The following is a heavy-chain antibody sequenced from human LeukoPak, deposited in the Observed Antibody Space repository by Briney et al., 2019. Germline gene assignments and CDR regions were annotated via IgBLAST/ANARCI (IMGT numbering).Heavy chain of an antibody. CDR3: ATVVVPAASGGDAFDI. CDR2: FDPEDGET. J-gene: IGHJ3*02. D-gene: IGHD2-2*01. CDR1: GYTLTELS. Sequence: GASVKVSCKVSGYTLTELSMHWVRQAPGKGLEWMGGFDPEDGETIYAQKFQGRVTMTEDTSTDTAYMELSSLRSEDTAVYYCATVVVPAASGGDAFDIWGQGTMVTVSS. V-gene: IGHV1-24*01.